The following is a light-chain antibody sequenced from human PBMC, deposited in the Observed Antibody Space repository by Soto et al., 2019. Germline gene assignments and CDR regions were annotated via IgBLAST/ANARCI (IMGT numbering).Light chain of an antibody. J-gene: IGLJ3*02. V-gene: IGLV2-14*02. Sequence: QSALTQPPSASGSPGQSVTISCTGTSSDVGGYNLVSWYQHHPGKAPKLMIYEGTKRPSGVSDRFSGSKSGNTASLTVSGLQAEDEADYYCSSYGGTNTVVFGGGTKLTVL. CDR3: SSYGGTNTVV. CDR1: SSDVGGYNL. CDR2: EGT.